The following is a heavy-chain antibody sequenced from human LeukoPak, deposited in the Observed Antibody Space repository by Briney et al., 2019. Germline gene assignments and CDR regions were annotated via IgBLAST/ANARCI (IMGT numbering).Heavy chain of an antibody. D-gene: IGHD4-17*01. CDR3: AKEAAYGDYQYYFDY. Sequence: GGSLRLSCAASGFTFSSYAMSWFRQAPGKGLEWVSAISGSGGSTYYADSVKGRFTISRDNSKNTLYLQMNGLRAEDTAVYYCAKEAAYGDYQYYFDYWGQGTLVTVSS. J-gene: IGHJ4*02. V-gene: IGHV3-23*01. CDR1: GFTFSSYA. CDR2: ISGSGGST.